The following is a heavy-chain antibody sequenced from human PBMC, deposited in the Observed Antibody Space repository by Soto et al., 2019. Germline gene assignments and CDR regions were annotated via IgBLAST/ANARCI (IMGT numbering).Heavy chain of an antibody. J-gene: IGHJ4*02. D-gene: IGHD3-22*01. CDR2: INHSGST. V-gene: IGHV4-34*01. CDR1: GASFSVYY. CDR3: ASGLYYDSRTSVDY. Sequence: PSETLSLTCAFYGASFSVYYWSWXRQRPGKGLEWIGEINHSGSTNYNPYXKSRVTISVDTSKKQFSLKLSSVTAADTAVYYCASGLYYDSRTSVDYWGQGTLVTVSS.